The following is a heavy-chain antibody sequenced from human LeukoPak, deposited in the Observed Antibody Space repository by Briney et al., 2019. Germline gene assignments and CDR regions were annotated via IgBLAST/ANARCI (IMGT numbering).Heavy chain of an antibody. CDR3: ATDGVSALNLYSDL. Sequence: PSETLSLTCIVSGGSISGYYWSWIRQPPGKGLEWIGSVYYSGSTDYNPSLKSRVIISVDTFKNQFSLSLISVTAADTAVYYCATDGVSALNLYSDLWGRGTLVTVSS. CDR1: GGSISGYY. CDR2: VYYSGST. V-gene: IGHV4-59*01. D-gene: IGHD3-3*01. J-gene: IGHJ2*01.